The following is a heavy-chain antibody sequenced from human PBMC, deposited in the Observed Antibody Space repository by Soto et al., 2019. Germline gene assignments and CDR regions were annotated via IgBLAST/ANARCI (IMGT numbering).Heavy chain of an antibody. CDR2: INPSGGST. J-gene: IGHJ6*02. Sequence: ASVEVSCKAAGYTFTSYYMHWVRQDPGQGLEWMGIINPSGGSTSYAEKFQGRVTMTRDTSTSTVYMELSSLRSEDTAVYYCAREIGYCSGGSCYYYYYGLDVWGQGTTVTVSS. V-gene: IGHV1-46*01. CDR1: GYTFTSYY. D-gene: IGHD2-15*01. CDR3: AREIGYCSGGSCYYYYYGLDV.